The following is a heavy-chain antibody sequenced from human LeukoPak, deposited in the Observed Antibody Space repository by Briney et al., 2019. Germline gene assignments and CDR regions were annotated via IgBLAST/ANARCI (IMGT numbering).Heavy chain of an antibody. CDR1: GFTFSAST. Sequence: GGSLKLSCAASGFTFSASTMHWVRQASGKGLEWVGRIRSKGNSYATAYAASVNGRFTISRDDSKNTAYLQMNSLKTEDTAVYYCTRHEDCSGASCYSPHDYWGQGTLVTVSS. CDR3: TRHEDCSGASCYSPHDY. J-gene: IGHJ4*02. CDR2: IRSKGNSYAT. V-gene: IGHV3-73*01. D-gene: IGHD2-15*01.